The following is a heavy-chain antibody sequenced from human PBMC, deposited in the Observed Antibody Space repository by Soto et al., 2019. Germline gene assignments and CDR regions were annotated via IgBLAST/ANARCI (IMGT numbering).Heavy chain of an antibody. V-gene: IGHV4-59*01. CDR1: GGSISGYY. J-gene: IGHJ6*02. Sequence: LSLTCTVSGGSISGYYWSWIRQPPGKGLEWIGYIFYRGNTLYNPSLQSRVTISVDTSKNQFFLGLTSVTAADTAVYYCTRHAIIPKLQYGMDVWGQGASVTSP. CDR2: IFYRGNT. CDR3: TRHAIIPKLQYGMDV. D-gene: IGHD1-1*01.